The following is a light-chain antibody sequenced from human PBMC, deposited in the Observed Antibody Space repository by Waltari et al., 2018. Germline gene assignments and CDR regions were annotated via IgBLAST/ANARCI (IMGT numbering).Light chain of an antibody. V-gene: IGKV3-20*01. CDR1: QGVSRT. CDR2: AAS. J-gene: IGKJ1*01. CDR3: QHYVRLPAT. Sequence: CRASQGVSRTLAWYQQKPGQAPSLLIYAASTRATGIPDRFSGSGSGTDFSLTISRLEPEDFAVYYCQHYVRLPATFGQGTKVEIK.